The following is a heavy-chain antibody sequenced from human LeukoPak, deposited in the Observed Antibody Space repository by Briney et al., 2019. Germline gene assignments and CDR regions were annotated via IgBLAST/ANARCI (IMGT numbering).Heavy chain of an antibody. CDR2: IYYSGST. D-gene: IGHD6-13*01. V-gene: IGHV4-61*01. Sequence: SETLSLTCTVSGGSVSSGSYYWSWIRQPPGKGLEWIGYIYYSGSTNYNPSLKSRVTISVDTSKNQFSLKLSSVTAADTAVYYCASGAAAAADYWGQGTLVTVSS. CDR1: GGSVSSGSYY. J-gene: IGHJ4*02. CDR3: ASGAAAAADY.